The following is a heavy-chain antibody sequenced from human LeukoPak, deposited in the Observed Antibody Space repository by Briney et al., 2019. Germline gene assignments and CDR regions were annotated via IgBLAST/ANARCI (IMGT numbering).Heavy chain of an antibody. V-gene: IGHV4-39*01. CDR2: IYYCGST. CDR1: GGSISSSSYY. CDR3: ARGSAPPRGFFDI. D-gene: IGHD1-26*01. Sequence: SETLSLTCTVSGGSISSSSYYWGWIRQPPGKGLEWIGSIYYCGSTYYNPSLKSRVTISVDTSKNQFSLKLSSVTAADTAVYYCARGSAPPRGFFDIWGQGTMVTVSS. J-gene: IGHJ3*02.